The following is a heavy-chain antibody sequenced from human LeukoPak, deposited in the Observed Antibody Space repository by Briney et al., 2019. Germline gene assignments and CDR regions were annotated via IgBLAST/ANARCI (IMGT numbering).Heavy chain of an antibody. CDR2: ISSSSSYI. CDR3: AREEPYYYDSLGRYDAFDI. CDR1: GFTFSSYS. V-gene: IGHV3-21*01. D-gene: IGHD3-22*01. Sequence: GGSLRLSCAASGFTFSSYSMNWVRQAPGKGLEWVSSISSSSSYIYYADSVKGRFTISRDNAKNSLYLQMNSLRAEDTAVYYCAREEPYYYDSLGRYDAFDIWGQGTMVTVSS. J-gene: IGHJ3*02.